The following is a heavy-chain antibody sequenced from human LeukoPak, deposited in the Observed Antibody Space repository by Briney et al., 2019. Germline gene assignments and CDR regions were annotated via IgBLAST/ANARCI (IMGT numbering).Heavy chain of an antibody. J-gene: IGHJ4*02. V-gene: IGHV4-59*08. D-gene: IGHD6-19*01. CDR2: IYYSGST. CDR1: GGSMSPYH. CDR3: ARAVSGRFDY. Sequence: PSETLSLTCTVSGGSMSPYHWGWIRQPPSKGLEWTGYIYYSGSTNYNPSLESRVTISVDTSKNQFSLKLSSVTAADTAIYYCARAVSGRFDYWGQGTLVTVSS.